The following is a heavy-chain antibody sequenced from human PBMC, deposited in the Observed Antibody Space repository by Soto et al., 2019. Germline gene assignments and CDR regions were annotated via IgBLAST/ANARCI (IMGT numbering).Heavy chain of an antibody. CDR2: IYTSGST. Sequence: PSETLSLTCIVSGGSISSYYWSWIRQPAGKGLEWIGRIYTSGSTNYNPSLKSRVTMSVDTSKNQFSLKLSSVTAADTAVYYCARGGLRPRSGSYLDPWGQGTLVTVSS. V-gene: IGHV4-4*07. D-gene: IGHD1-26*01. CDR3: ARGGLRPRSGSYLDP. J-gene: IGHJ5*02. CDR1: GGSISSYY.